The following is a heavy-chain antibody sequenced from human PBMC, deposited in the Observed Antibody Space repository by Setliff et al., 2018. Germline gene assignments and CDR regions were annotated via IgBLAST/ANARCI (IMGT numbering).Heavy chain of an antibody. CDR1: GDTFSSYA. V-gene: IGHV1-69*05. J-gene: IGHJ4*02. CDR3: ARGPTYNYGIWDY. Sequence: VKVSCKASGDTFSSYAINWVRQAPGQGLEWMGGIIPIFGTANYAQDFQGRLTITTDTSASTAYMELSSLRSEDMAVYFCARGPTYNYGIWDYWGQGTLVTVSS. CDR2: IIPIFGTA. D-gene: IGHD5-18*01.